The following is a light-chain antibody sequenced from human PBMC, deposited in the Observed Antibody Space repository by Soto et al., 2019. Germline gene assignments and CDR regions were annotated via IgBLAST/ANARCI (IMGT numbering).Light chain of an antibody. Sequence: EIVLTQSPGTLSLSPGEGATLSCRASQSVSSSLLAWFQQKPGQAPRLLIHDVSSRATGIPDRFSGSGSGTDFTLSISRLEPEDFAVYCCPQYGSSPLTFGQGTKLEIK. CDR2: DVS. J-gene: IGKJ2*01. CDR1: QSVSSSL. V-gene: IGKV3-20*01. CDR3: PQYGSSPLT.